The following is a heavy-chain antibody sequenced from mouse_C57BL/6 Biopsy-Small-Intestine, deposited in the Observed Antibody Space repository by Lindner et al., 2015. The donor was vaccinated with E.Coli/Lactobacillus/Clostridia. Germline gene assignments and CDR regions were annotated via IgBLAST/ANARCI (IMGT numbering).Heavy chain of an antibody. CDR3: TVTGTYYAMDY. CDR2: IDPENGDT. CDR1: GFNIKDDY. V-gene: IGHV14-4*01. Sequence: VQLQESGAELVRPGASVKLSCTASGFNIKDDYMHWMKQRPEQGLEWIGWIDPENGDTEYASKFQGKATITADTSSNTAYLQLSSLTSEDTAVYYCTVTGTYYAMDYWGQGTSVTVSS. J-gene: IGHJ4*01. D-gene: IGHD4-1*01.